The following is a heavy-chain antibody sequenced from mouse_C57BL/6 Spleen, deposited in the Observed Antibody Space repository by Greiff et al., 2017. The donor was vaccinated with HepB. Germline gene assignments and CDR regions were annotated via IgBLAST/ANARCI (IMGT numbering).Heavy chain of an antibody. Sequence: EVQLQQSGPELVKPGASVKISCKASGYTFTDYYMNWVKQSHGKSLEWIGDINPNNGGTSYNQKFKGKATLTVDKSSSTAYMELRSLTSEDSAVYYCARPFITTVVAPYYFDYWGQGTTLTVSS. CDR1: GYTFTDYY. V-gene: IGHV1-26*01. D-gene: IGHD1-1*01. J-gene: IGHJ2*01. CDR2: INPNNGGT. CDR3: ARPFITTVVAPYYFDY.